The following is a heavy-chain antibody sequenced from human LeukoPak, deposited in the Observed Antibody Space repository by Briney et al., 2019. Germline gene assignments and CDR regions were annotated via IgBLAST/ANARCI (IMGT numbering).Heavy chain of an antibody. CDR1: GFTFSSYA. CDR2: ISYDGSNK. Sequence: GRSLRLSCAASGFTFSSYAMHWVRQAPGKGLEWVAVISYDGSNKYYADSVKGRFTISRDNSKNTLYLQMNSLRAEDTAVYYCARGSGFYGMDVWGKGTTVNVSS. J-gene: IGHJ6*04. V-gene: IGHV3-30*04. CDR3: ARGSGFYGMDV. D-gene: IGHD3-3*01.